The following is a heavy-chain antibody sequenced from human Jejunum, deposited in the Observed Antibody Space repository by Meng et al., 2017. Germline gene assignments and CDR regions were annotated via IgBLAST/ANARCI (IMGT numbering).Heavy chain of an antibody. CDR3: TILSHCTGGTCYPYDY. CDR1: GYTFTSYG. D-gene: IGHD2-15*01. V-gene: IGHV1-18*01. CDR2: ISDYNGNT. J-gene: IGHJ4*02. Sequence: VQLVQSRAGGKKPGASVKVSCKTSGYTFTSYGIRWVRQAPGQGLEWMGWISDYNGNTNYAQKFQGRVTMTTDTSTSTAYMELRSLRSDDTAVYYCTILSHCTGGTCYPYDYWGQGTLVTVSS.